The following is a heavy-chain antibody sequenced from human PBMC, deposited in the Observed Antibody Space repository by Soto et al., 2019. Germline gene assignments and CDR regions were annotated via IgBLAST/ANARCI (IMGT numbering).Heavy chain of an antibody. J-gene: IGHJ6*02. CDR1: SASLGDHY. CDR3: ARVMRYSNYPNYYYYGMAV. V-gene: IGHV4-34*01. CDR2: VHPSGST. Sequence: SETLSLTCAVFSASLGDHYWAWIRQSPDKGLEWIGEVHPSGSTDYNPSLKSRVTISVDTSKNQFSLKLSSVTAADTAVYYCARVMRYSNYPNYYYYGMAVWGQGTTVTVSS. D-gene: IGHD4-4*01.